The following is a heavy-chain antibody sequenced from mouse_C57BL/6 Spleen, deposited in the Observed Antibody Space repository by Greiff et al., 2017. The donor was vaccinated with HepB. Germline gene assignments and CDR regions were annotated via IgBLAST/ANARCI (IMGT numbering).Heavy chain of an antibody. J-gene: IGHJ2*01. CDR1: GYTFTNYW. V-gene: IGHV1-63*01. CDR3: ARSRDPPFDY. CDR2: IYPGGGYT. Sequence: QVQLQQSGAELVRPGTSVKMSCKASGYTFTNYWIGWAKQSPGHGLEWIGDIYPGGGYTNYNEKFKGKATLTADKSSSTAYMQISSLTSEDSAIYYCARSRDPPFDYWGQGTTLTVSS.